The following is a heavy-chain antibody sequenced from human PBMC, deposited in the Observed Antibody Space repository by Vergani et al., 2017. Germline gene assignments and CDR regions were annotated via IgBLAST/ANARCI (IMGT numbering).Heavy chain of an antibody. V-gene: IGHV3-23*04. J-gene: IGHJ4*02. Sequence: EVQLVESGGGLIQPGGSLRLSCAASGFTFSNYAMSWVRQAPGKGLEWVSAISGSGGSTYYADSVKGRFTISRDNFKNTLYLEMNSLRAEDTAVYYCAVAGFLESDSGFDYWGQGTLVTVSS. CDR2: ISGSGGST. CDR1: GFTFSNYA. D-gene: IGHD3-3*01. CDR3: AVAGFLESDSGFDY.